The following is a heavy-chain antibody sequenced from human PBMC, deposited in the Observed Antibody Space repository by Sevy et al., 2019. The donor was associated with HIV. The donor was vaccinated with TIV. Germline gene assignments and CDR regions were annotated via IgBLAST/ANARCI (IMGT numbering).Heavy chain of an antibody. CDR2: INSDGSST. Sequence: GGSLRLSCAASGFTFSSYWMHWVRQAPGKGLVWVSRINSDGSSTSYADSVKGRFTISRDNAKNTLYLQMKSLRAEDTAVYYCASEVVVAATYYYYGMDVWGQGTTVTVSS. V-gene: IGHV3-74*01. D-gene: IGHD2-15*01. J-gene: IGHJ6*02. CDR1: GFTFSSYW. CDR3: ASEVVVAATYYYYGMDV.